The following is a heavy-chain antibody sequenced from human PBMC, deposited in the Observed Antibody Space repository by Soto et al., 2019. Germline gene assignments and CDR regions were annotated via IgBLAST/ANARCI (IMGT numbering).Heavy chain of an antibody. V-gene: IGHV3-30*18. D-gene: IGHD6-6*01. CDR3: AKDLTPGGPASRRSYSSHNATDV. CDR1: GFTFSTYG. J-gene: IGHJ6*02. CDR2: ISYDGSNK. Sequence: SLRLSCAASGFTFSTYGMHWVRQAPGKGLEWVALISYDGSNKYYADSVKGRFTISRDTSKNTLYLQLNSPRAEDTAVYYCAKDLTPGGPASRRSYSSHNATDVRGQATSVTVS.